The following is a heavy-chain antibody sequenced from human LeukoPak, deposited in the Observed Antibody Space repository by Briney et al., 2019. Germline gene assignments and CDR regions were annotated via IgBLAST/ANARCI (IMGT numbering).Heavy chain of an antibody. CDR3: ARGATKYSSGWYAIGFWVKPFDY. V-gene: IGHV4-34*01. CDR1: GGSFSGYY. Sequence: PSETLSLTCAVYGGSFSGYYWSWIRQPPRKGLEWIGEINHSGSTNYNPSLKSRVTISVDTSKNQFSLKLSSVTAADTAVYYCARGATKYSSGWYAIGFWVKPFDYWGQGTLVTVSS. J-gene: IGHJ4*02. CDR2: INHSGST. D-gene: IGHD6-19*01.